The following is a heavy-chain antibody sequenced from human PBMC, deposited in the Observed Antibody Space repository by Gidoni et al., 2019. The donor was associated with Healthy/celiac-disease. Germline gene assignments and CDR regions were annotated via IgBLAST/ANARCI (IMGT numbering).Heavy chain of an antibody. CDR2: IYYSGST. Sequence: QLQLQESGPGLVKPSETLSLTCTVSGGSISSSSYYWGWIRQPPGKGLEWIGSIYYSGSTYYNPSLKSRVTISVDTSKNQFSLKLSSVTAADTAVYYCARHRYYDFWSGYSSYFDYWGQGTLVTVSS. D-gene: IGHD3-3*01. CDR3: ARHRYYDFWSGYSSYFDY. CDR1: GGSISSSSYY. J-gene: IGHJ4*02. V-gene: IGHV4-39*01.